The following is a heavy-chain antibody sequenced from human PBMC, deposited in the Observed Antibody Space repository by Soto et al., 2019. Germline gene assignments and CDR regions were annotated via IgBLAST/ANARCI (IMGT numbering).Heavy chain of an antibody. CDR2: IYHSGST. CDR1: GGSISSGDYY. Sequence: QVQLQESGPGLVKPSQTLSLTCTVSGGSISSGDYYWSWIRQPPGKGLEWIGYIYHSGSTYYNPSLKSRVTISVTTSKTQFSLKLSSVTAAATAVYYCARERPDGARLDPWGQGTLVTVSS. D-gene: IGHD6-6*01. V-gene: IGHV4-30-4*01. CDR3: ARERPDGARLDP. J-gene: IGHJ5*02.